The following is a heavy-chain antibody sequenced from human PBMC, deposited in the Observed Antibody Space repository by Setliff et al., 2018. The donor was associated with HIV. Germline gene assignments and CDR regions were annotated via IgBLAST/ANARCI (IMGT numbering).Heavy chain of an antibody. J-gene: IGHJ4*02. CDR3: ANGGPGGQFDY. CDR1: GGTFNNYA. Sequence: WASVKVSCKTSGGTFNNYAFSWVRQAPGQGLEWMGGIIPILGIANYAQKIQGRATITADESTSTVYMEMSSLRSEDTAVYYCANGGPGGQFDYWGQGTLVTVS. CDR2: IIPILGIA. V-gene: IGHV1-69*10. D-gene: IGHD3-16*01.